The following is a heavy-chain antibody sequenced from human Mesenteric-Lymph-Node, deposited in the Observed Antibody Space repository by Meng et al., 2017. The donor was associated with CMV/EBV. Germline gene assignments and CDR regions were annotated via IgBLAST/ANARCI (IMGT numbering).Heavy chain of an antibody. J-gene: IGHJ4*02. CDR1: GFTFSSYG. Sequence: GGSLRLSCAASGFTFSSYGMHWVRQAPGKGLEWVAFIRYDGSNKYYADSVKGRFTISRDNSKNTLYLQMNSLRAEDTAVYYCAKDRNVWGTYPYYFDYWGQGTLVTVSS. V-gene: IGHV3-30*02. CDR2: IRYDGSNK. D-gene: IGHD3-16*01. CDR3: AKDRNVWGTYPYYFDY.